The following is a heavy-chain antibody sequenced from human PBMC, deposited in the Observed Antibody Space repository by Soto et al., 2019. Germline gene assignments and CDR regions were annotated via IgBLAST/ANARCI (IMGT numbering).Heavy chain of an antibody. D-gene: IGHD5-12*01. CDR1: GVTFNRQD. CDR3: ATSERRDGYSFDY. Sequence: SVKVYCKASGVTFNRQDMRWVRQAPGQGLEWMGGIIPMFGTPHYAEKFQDRVTITADESTGTAYLELSSLTSEDTAVYYCATSERRDGYSFDYWGPGTLVTVSS. CDR2: IIPMFGTP. J-gene: IGHJ4*02. V-gene: IGHV1-69*13.